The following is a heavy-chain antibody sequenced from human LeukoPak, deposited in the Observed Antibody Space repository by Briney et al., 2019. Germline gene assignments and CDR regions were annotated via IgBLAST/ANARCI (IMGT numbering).Heavy chain of an antibody. Sequence: SQTLSLTCADSGYSISSGYYWGWLRQPPGKGVEWIGSRYHSGSTYYNPSLKGRVSISVDTPENQFSLQLSSVTAADTAVYYCARRPLSGDYYFDYWGQGTLVTVSS. CDR3: ARRPLSGDYYFDY. CDR2: RYHSGST. V-gene: IGHV4-38-2*01. D-gene: IGHD3-10*01. CDR1: GYSISSGYY. J-gene: IGHJ4*02.